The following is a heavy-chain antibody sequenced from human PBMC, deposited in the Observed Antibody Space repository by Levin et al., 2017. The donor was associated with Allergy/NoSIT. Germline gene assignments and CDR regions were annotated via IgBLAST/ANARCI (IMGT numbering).Heavy chain of an antibody. Sequence: GGSLRLSCATSGFIFSSYAMHWVRQAPGKGLEWVAVISNDGSLKKYPDSVKGRFTISRDNSKNTLYLQMDSLRAEDTAVYYCARELTIFGVVILRYDAFDGWGQGTMVTVSS. V-gene: IGHV3-30*04. CDR1: GFIFSSYA. D-gene: IGHD3-3*01. CDR2: ISNDGSLK. J-gene: IGHJ3*01. CDR3: ARELTIFGVVILRYDAFDG.